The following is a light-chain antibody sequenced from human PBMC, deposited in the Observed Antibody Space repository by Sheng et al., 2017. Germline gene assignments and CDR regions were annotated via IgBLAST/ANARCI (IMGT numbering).Light chain of an antibody. J-gene: IGKJ4*01. Sequence: DIVMTQSPDSLAVSLGERATINCKSSQSVLYSSNNKNYLAWYQQKPGQPPKLLIYWASTQESGVSDRFSGSGSGTDFTLTISSLQAEDVAVYYCQQYYSSPPLTFGGGTKVEIK. CDR1: QSVLYSSNNKNY. V-gene: IGKV4-1*01. CDR3: QQYYSSPPLT. CDR2: WAS.